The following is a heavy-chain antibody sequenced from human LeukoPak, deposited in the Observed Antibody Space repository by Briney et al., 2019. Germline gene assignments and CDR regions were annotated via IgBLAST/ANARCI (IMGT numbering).Heavy chain of an antibody. J-gene: IGHJ6*02. V-gene: IGHV1-8*01. CDR3: ARTRTYYDTLTGYYKYSYYAMDV. Sequence: ASVKVSCKASGYTFTSYDINWVRQATGQGLEWMGWMNPNSGNTGYAQKFQGRVTMTRNTSISTAYMELSSLRSEDTAVYYCARTRTYYDTLTGYYKYSYYAMDVWGQGTTVTVSS. CDR1: GYTFTSYD. D-gene: IGHD3-9*01. CDR2: MNPNSGNT.